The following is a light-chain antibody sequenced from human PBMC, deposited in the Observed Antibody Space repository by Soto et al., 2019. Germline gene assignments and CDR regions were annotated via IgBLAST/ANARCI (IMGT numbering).Light chain of an antibody. CDR2: DVS. Sequence: QSALTQPPSVSGSPGPSVTISCTGTSRDVGSYNHVSWYQQPPGSAPKLMIYDVSNRPSGVPDRFSGSKSGNTASLTISGLQAEDEADYYCSSYTISSSFVVFGGGTKLTVL. J-gene: IGLJ2*01. V-gene: IGLV2-18*02. CDR3: SSYTISSSFVV. CDR1: SRDVGSYNH.